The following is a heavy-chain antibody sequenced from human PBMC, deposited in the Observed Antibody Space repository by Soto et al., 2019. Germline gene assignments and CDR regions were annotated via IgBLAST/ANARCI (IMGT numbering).Heavy chain of an antibody. CDR1: GFTFSSYA. Sequence: GGSLRLSCAASGFTFSSYAMSWVRQAPGKGLEWVSAISGSGGSTYYADSVKGRFTISRDNSKNTLYLQMNSLRAEDTAVYYCAKVLELSAQYYYYYGMDVWGQGTKVTVSS. D-gene: IGHD3-16*02. CDR3: AKVLELSAQYYYYYGMDV. J-gene: IGHJ6*02. CDR2: ISGSGGST. V-gene: IGHV3-23*01.